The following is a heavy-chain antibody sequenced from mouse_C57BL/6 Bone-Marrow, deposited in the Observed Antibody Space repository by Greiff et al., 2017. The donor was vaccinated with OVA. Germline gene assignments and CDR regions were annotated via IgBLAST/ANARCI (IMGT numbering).Heavy chain of an antibody. V-gene: IGHV1-69*01. CDR1: GYTFTSYW. CDR3: ARWSYGSSYWYFDG. CDR2: IDPSDSYT. Sequence: QVQLQQPGAELVMPGASVKLSCKASGYTFTSYWMHWVKQRPGQGLEWIGEIDPSDSYTNYNQKFKGKSTLTVDKSSSTAYMQLSSLTSEDSAVYYCARWSYGSSYWYFDGWGTGTTVTVSS. D-gene: IGHD1-1*01. J-gene: IGHJ1*03.